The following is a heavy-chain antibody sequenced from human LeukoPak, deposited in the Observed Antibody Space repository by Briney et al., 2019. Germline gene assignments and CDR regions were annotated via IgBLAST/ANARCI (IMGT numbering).Heavy chain of an antibody. J-gene: IGHJ2*01. CDR3: ARDYYDSSGYYYYWYFDL. Sequence: SVKVSCKASGGTFSSYAISWVRQAPGQGLEWMGRIIPIFGTANYAQKFQGRVTITTDESTSTAYMELSSLRSEDTAVYYCARDYYDSSGYYYYWYFDLWGRGTLVTVSS. D-gene: IGHD3-22*01. V-gene: IGHV1-69*05. CDR1: GGTFSSYA. CDR2: IIPIFGTA.